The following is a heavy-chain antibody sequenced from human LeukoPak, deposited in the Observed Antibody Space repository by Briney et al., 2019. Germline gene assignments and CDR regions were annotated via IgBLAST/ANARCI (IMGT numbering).Heavy chain of an antibody. J-gene: IGHJ4*02. V-gene: IGHV3-33*06. CDR3: AKDWGTTGTTGWLFDY. D-gene: IGHD1-1*01. CDR1: GFSLSSLG. CDR2: IWYDGSEK. Sequence: GGSLRLSCGASGFSLSSLGMHWLRQAPGKGLEWVAIIWYDGSEKYYSDSVKGRFTISRDNSKNTLYLQMNSLRVEDTAVYYCAKDWGTTGTTGWLFDYWGQGTLVRVSS.